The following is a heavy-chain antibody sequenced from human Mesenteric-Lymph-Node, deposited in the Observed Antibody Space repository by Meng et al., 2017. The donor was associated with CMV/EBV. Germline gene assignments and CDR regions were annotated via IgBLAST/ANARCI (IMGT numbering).Heavy chain of an antibody. Sequence: QVQLTQWGEGIVEPSASLSHPCAVSGGSVSGYYWSWIRQPPGKGLEWIGEINHSGSTNYNPSLKSRVTISVDTSKNQFSLKLSSVTAADTAVYYCARHQRWLKSEGGFNYWGQGTLSPSPQ. J-gene: IGHJ4*02. V-gene: IGHV4-34*01. D-gene: IGHD4-23*01. CDR1: GGSVSGYY. CDR3: ARHQRWLKSEGGFNY. CDR2: INHSGST.